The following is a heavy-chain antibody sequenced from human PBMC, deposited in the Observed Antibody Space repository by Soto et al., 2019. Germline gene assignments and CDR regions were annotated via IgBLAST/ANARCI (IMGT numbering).Heavy chain of an antibody. CDR3: ARDVSPGSSSWYFDAFDL. Sequence: ERLVESGGGLVQPGGSLRLSCAASGFTFSSYWMTWVRQAPGKGLEWVANIKKDESKKSYLDSVRGRFTISRDNAKNSLYLQMDSLTAEDTALYYCARDVSPGSSSWYFDAFDLWGQGTMVTVSS. J-gene: IGHJ3*01. D-gene: IGHD6-13*01. CDR2: IKKDESKK. CDR1: GFTFSSYW. V-gene: IGHV3-7*05.